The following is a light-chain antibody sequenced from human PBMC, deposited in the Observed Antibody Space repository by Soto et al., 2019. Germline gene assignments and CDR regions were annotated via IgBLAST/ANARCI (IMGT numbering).Light chain of an antibody. V-gene: IGKV1-5*03. Sequence: DIQMTQSPSALSAPVGDRVTITCRASQTISHWVAWYQLKPGRALKILIYKASNFQSGVPSRFSGSGSGTEFTLTISSLQPDDFATYYCQQYDSYPLTFGGGTMVEIK. J-gene: IGKJ4*01. CDR1: QTISHW. CDR3: QQYDSYPLT. CDR2: KAS.